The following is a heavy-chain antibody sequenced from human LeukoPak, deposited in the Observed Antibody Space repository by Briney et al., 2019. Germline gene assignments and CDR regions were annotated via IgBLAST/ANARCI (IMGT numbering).Heavy chain of an antibody. D-gene: IGHD6-19*01. J-gene: IGHJ4*02. Sequence: SETLSLTCTVSGYSISSGYYWGWIRQPPGKGLEWIGSIYHSGKTYYNPSLKSRVTISVDTSKNQFSLKLSSVTAADTAVYYCATGVSGAEDYWGQGTLVTVSS. CDR2: IYHSGKT. V-gene: IGHV4-38-2*02. CDR1: GYSISSGYY. CDR3: ATGVSGAEDY.